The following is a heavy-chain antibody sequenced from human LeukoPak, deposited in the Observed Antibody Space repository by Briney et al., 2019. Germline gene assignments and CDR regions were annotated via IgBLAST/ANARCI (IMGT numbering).Heavy chain of an antibody. CDR3: ARVVKDIVVVPAAAYYYYGMDV. V-gene: IGHV3-21*01. CDR2: ISSSSSYI. CDR1: GFTFSSYS. J-gene: IGHJ6*02. Sequence: GGSLRLSCAAPGFTFSSYSMNWVRQAPGKGLEWVSSISSSSSYIYYADSVKGRFTISRDNAKNSLYLQMNSLRAEDTAVYYCARVVKDIVVVPAAAYYYYGMDVWGQGTTVTVSS. D-gene: IGHD2-2*01.